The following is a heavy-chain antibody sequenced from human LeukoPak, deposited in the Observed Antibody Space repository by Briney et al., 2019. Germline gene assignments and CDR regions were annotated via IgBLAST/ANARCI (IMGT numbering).Heavy chain of an antibody. CDR2: IKQDGSEK. CDR3: ARDSYYDILTGYLRYFDY. Sequence: GGSLRLSCAASGFNFSSYWMSWVRQAPGKGLEWVANIKQDGSEKYYVDSVKGRFTISRDNAKNSLYLQMNSLRAEDTAVYYCARDSYYDILTGYLRYFDYWGQGTLVTVSS. CDR1: GFNFSSYW. J-gene: IGHJ4*02. V-gene: IGHV3-7*01. D-gene: IGHD3-9*01.